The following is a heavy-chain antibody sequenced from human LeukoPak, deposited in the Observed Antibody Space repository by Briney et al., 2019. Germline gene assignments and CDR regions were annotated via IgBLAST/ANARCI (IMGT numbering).Heavy chain of an antibody. D-gene: IGHD3-16*01. CDR1: GGSISSSSYY. Sequence: SETLSLTCTVSGGSISSSSYYWGWIRQPPGKGLEWIGSIYYSGSTYYNPSLKSRVTISVDTSKNQFSLKLSSVTAAGTAVYYCARHGGGLFDYWGQGTLVTVSS. CDR2: IYYSGST. J-gene: IGHJ4*02. CDR3: ARHGGGLFDY. V-gene: IGHV4-39*01.